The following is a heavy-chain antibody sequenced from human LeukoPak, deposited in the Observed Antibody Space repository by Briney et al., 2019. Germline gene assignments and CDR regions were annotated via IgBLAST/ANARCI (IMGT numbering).Heavy chain of an antibody. V-gene: IGHV4-34*01. J-gene: IGHJ4*02. CDR3: ARSSGIAAAGNLYYFDY. CDR2: INHSGST. Sequence: PSETLSLTCAVYGGSFSGYYWSWIRQPPGKGLEWIGEINHSGSTNYNPSLKSRVTISVDTSKNQFSLKLSSVTAADTAVYYCARSSGIAAAGNLYYFDYWGQGTLVTVSS. D-gene: IGHD6-13*01. CDR1: GGSFSGYY.